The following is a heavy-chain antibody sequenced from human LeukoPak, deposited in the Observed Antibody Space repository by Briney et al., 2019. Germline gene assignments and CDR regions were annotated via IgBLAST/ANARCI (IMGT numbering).Heavy chain of an antibody. Sequence: GGSLRLSCAASGFTFSDYYMSWIRQAPGKGLEWVSYISSSSSHTNYADSVKGRFTISGDNARNSLYLQMNSLRAEDTAVYYCARVGRYTYGLYWGQGTLVTVSS. CDR2: ISSSSSHT. CDR3: ARVGRYTYGLY. V-gene: IGHV3-11*06. CDR1: GFTFSDYY. J-gene: IGHJ4*02. D-gene: IGHD5-18*01.